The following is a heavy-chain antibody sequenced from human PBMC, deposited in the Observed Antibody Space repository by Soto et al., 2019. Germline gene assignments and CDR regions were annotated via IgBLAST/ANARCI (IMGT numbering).Heavy chain of an antibody. V-gene: IGHV1-58*01. D-gene: IGHD1-26*01. CDR3: AAEQEWELLLGRSVWFDP. J-gene: IGHJ5*02. CDR1: GFTFTSSA. Sequence: ASVKVSCKASGFTFTSSAVQWVRQARGQRLEWIGWIVVGSGNTNYAQKFQERVTITRDMSTSTAYMELSSLRSEDTAVYYFAAEQEWELLLGRSVWFDPWGQGTLVTVSS. CDR2: IVVGSGNT.